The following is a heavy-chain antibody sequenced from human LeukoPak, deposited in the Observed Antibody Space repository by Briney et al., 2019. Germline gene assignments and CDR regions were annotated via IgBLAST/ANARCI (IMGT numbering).Heavy chain of an antibody. J-gene: IGHJ4*02. CDR3: ASDQGY. CDR2: INHSGST. V-gene: IGHV4-34*01. CDR1: GGSFSGYY. D-gene: IGHD2-2*01. Sequence: KTSETLSLTCAVYGGSFSGYYWSWIRQPPGKGLEWIGEINHSGSTNYNPSLKSRVTISVDTSKNQFSLKLSSVTAADTAVYYCASDQGYWGQGTLVTVSS.